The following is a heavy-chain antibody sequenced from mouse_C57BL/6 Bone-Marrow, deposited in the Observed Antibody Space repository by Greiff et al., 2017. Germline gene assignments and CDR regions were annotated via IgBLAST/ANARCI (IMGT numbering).Heavy chain of an antibody. J-gene: IGHJ2*01. D-gene: IGHD1-1*01. CDR3: ARGFYYYYGSSLSYYFDY. CDR2: IYPGDGDT. CDR1: GYAFSSSW. Sequence: QVQLQQSGPELVKPGASVKISCKASGYAFSSSWMNWVKQRPGKGLEWIGRIYPGDGDTNYNGKFKGKATLTADKSSSTAYMQLSSLTSEDSAVYFCARGFYYYYGSSLSYYFDYWGQGTTLTVSS. V-gene: IGHV1-82*01.